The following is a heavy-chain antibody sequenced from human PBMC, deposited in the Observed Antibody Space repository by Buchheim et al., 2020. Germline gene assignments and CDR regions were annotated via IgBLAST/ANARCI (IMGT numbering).Heavy chain of an antibody. CDR1: GGSISSGSYY. CDR3: ARAPKTIRYFDY. J-gene: IGHJ4*02. Sequence: QVQLQESGPGLVKPSQTLSLTCTVSGGSISSGSYYWSWIRQPAGKGLEWIGRIYTSGSTNYNPSLKSRVTISVDTPKNQFSLKLSSVTAADTAVYYCARAPKTIRYFDYWGQGTL. CDR2: IYTSGST. V-gene: IGHV4-61*02. D-gene: IGHD2-21*01.